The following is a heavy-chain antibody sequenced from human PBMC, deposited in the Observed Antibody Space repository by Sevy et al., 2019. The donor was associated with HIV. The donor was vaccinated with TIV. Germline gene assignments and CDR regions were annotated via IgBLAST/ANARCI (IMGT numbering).Heavy chain of an antibody. CDR2: INPNSGGT. J-gene: IGHJ3*02. D-gene: IGHD2-21*02. V-gene: IGHV1-2*02. Sequence: ASVKVSCKASGYTFTGYYMHWVRQAPGQGLEWMGWINPNSGGTNYAQKFQGRVTMTRDTSISTAYMELSRLRSDDTAVYYCARGYAPWGDHDAFDIWGQGTMVTVSS. CDR1: GYTFTGYY. CDR3: ARGYAPWGDHDAFDI.